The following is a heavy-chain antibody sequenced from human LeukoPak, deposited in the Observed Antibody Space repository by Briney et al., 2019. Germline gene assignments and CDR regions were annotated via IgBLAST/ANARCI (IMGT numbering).Heavy chain of an antibody. D-gene: IGHD6-19*01. V-gene: IGHV3-30*18. Sequence: GALRLSCAASGFTFSSYGMHWVRQAPGKGLEWMAVISYDGSNKYYADSVKGRFTISRDNSKNTLYLQMNSLRAEDTAVYYCAKDWGRRAVAGDAFDIWGQGTMVTVSS. CDR2: ISYDGSNK. CDR3: AKDWGRRAVAGDAFDI. J-gene: IGHJ3*02. CDR1: GFTFSSYG.